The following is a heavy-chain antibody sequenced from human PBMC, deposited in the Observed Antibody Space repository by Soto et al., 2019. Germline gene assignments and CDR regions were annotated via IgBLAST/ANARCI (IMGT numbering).Heavy chain of an antibody. V-gene: IGHV3-23*01. CDR3: EKITDNSWIIH. J-gene: IGHJ4*02. D-gene: IGHD1-26*01. CDR1: GFTFSSYG. CDR2: ISVSGAGI. Sequence: EEQLLESGGGLVQLGGSLRLSCATSGFTFSSYGMSWVRQAPGKGLEWVSSISVSGAGIYYADSVKGRFTISRDNSKNKLSVQMNSLKADDSAIYYCEKITDNSWIIHWGQGTQVTVSS.